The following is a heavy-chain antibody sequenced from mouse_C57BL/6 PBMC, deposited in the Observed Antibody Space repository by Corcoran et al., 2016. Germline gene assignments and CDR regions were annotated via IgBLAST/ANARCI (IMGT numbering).Heavy chain of an antibody. V-gene: IGHV1-76*01. D-gene: IGHD2-5*01. CDR2: IYPGSGNT. CDR3: ARRAYYSNYWYIDV. CDR1: GYTFTDYY. Sequence: QVQLKQSGAELVRPGASVKLSCKASGYTFTDYYINWVKQRPGQGLEWIARIYPGSGNTYDNEKFKGKATLTAEKSSSTAYMQLSSLTSEDSAVYFCARRAYYSNYWYIDVWGTGTTVTVSS. J-gene: IGHJ1*03.